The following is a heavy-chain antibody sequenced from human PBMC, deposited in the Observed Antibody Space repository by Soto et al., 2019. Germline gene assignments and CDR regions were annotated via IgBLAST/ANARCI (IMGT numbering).Heavy chain of an antibody. D-gene: IGHD3-10*01. V-gene: IGHV3-66*04. CDR2: VYSDGTT. J-gene: IGHJ4*02. CDR1: GFTVSTNY. CDR3: ARPVTPGYYVDS. Sequence: GGSLRLSCAASGFTVSTNYVSWVRQAPGKGLEWVSVVYSDGTTYHADSVKGRFTVSRDNSNNTLYLQMNSLRAEDSAAYYCARPVTPGYYVDSWGQGPLVTV.